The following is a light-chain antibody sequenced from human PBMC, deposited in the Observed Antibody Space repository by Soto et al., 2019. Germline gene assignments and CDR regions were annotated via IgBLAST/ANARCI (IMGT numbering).Light chain of an antibody. V-gene: IGKV1-9*01. J-gene: IGKJ4*01. Sequence: DIQMTQSPSSLSASIRDRVTITFLASQGISSYLGWYQQKPGKAPNLLIYDASTLHSGVPSRFSGGGSGTDFTLTISSLQPEDFATCYSHQVNVYPSTFGGGTKVDIK. CDR2: DAS. CDR3: HQVNVYPST. CDR1: QGISSY.